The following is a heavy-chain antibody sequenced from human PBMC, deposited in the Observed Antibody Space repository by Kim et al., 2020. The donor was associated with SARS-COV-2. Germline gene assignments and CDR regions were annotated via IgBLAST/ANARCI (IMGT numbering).Heavy chain of an antibody. J-gene: IGHJ4*02. V-gene: IGHV1-18*01. CDR1: GYTFTSYG. CDR3: ARGGGLLGYCSSTSCLFY. Sequence: ASVKVSCKASGYTFTSYGIGWVRQAPGQGLEWMGWISAYNGNTNYAQKLQGRVTMTTDTSTSTAYMELRSLRSDDTAVYYCARGGGLLGYCSSTSCLFYWGQGTLVTVSS. CDR2: ISAYNGNT. D-gene: IGHD2-2*01.